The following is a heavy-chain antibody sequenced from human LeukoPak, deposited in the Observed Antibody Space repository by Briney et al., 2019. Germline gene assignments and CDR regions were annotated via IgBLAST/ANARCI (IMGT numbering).Heavy chain of an antibody. V-gene: IGHV3-74*01. Sequence: GGSLRLSCAASGLTFSSHRMHWVRQAPGKGLVWVSRITNDGSSTTYADSVKGRFTISRDNAKNMLYLQVNSLRAEDTAVYYCTRDLGGSLDYWGQGTLVTVSS. CDR2: ITNDGSST. J-gene: IGHJ4*02. D-gene: IGHD2-15*01. CDR3: TRDLGGSLDY. CDR1: GLTFSSHR.